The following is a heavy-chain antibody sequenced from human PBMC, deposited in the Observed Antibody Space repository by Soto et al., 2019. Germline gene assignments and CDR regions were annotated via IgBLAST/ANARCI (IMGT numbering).Heavy chain of an antibody. V-gene: IGHV3-30-3*01. CDR1: GFTFSSYA. Sequence: GGCMRLSCAASGFTFSSYAVHGVRQDPGKGLEWVAVISYDGSNKYYADSVKGRFTISRDNSKNTLYLQMNSLRAEDTAVYYCARAVSYYYDRHFDYWGQGTLVTVSS. J-gene: IGHJ4*02. D-gene: IGHD3-22*01. CDR3: ARAVSYYYDRHFDY. CDR2: ISYDGSNK.